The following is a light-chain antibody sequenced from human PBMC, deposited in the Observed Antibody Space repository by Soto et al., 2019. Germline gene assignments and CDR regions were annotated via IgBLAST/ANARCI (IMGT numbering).Light chain of an antibody. J-gene: IGKJ1*01. CDR2: DAS. CDR1: QSVSSY. CDR3: QQRSNWLWT. Sequence: EIVLTQSPATLSLSPGERATLSCRASQSVSSYLAWYQQQPGQAPRLLIYDASNRATGIPARFSGSGSGTDVTLTISSLEPEDFAVYYCQQRSNWLWTFGQGTKVEIK. V-gene: IGKV3-11*01.